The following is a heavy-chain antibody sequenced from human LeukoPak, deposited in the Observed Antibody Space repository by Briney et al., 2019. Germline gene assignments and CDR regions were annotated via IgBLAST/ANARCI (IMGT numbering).Heavy chain of an antibody. CDR2: ISSSSSYI. J-gene: IGHJ3*02. CDR1: GFTFSSYS. V-gene: IGHV3-21*01. CDR3: ARGLVGATHDAFDI. Sequence: PGGSLRLSCAASGFTFSSYSMNWVRQAPGKGLEWVSSISSSSSYIYYADSVKGRFTISRDNAKNSLYLQMNSLRAEDTAAYYCARGLVGATHDAFDIWGQGTMVTVSS. D-gene: IGHD1-26*01.